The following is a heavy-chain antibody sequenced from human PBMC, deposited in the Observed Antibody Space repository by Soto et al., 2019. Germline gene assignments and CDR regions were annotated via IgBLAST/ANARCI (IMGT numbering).Heavy chain of an antibody. J-gene: IGHJ6*02. CDR3: AAELGFGKLSVV. Sequence: QVQVVQSGVEVRRPGSSVKVSCKASGETFKNCVVSWLRQAPGQGLEWMGGIIPLFGTTDFAQRFQGRLTITTDESTTTAYMELSRLRSEDTATYYCAAELGFGKLSVVWGQGTTVIVSS. CDR1: GETFKNCV. D-gene: IGHD3-10*01. V-gene: IGHV1-69*01. CDR2: IIPLFGTT.